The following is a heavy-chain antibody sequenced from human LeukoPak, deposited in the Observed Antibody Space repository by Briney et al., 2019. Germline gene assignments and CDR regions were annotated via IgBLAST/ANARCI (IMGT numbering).Heavy chain of an antibody. D-gene: IGHD2-15*01. CDR3: ARSYCSGGSCYHGAEYFQH. Sequence: QPGGSLRPSCAASGFTFSSYWMSWVRQAPGKGQEWVANIKQDGSEKYYVDSVKGRFTISRDNAKNSLYLQMNSLRAEDTAVYYCARSYCSGGSCYHGAEYFQHWGQGTLVTVSS. V-gene: IGHV3-7*01. CDR1: GFTFSSYW. CDR2: IKQDGSEK. J-gene: IGHJ1*01.